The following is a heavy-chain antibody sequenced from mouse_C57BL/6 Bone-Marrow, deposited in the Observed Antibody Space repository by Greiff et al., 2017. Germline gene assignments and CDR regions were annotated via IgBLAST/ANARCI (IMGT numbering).Heavy chain of an antibody. J-gene: IGHJ4*01. D-gene: IGHD2-3*01. V-gene: IGHV2-6*03. CDR3: ARRGGYYHYAMDY. Sequence: VQLKESGPGLVAPSPSLSITCTVSGFSLTSYGVHWVRQPPGKGLEWLVVIWSDGSTTYNSALKSRLSISKDNSKSQVFLKMNSLQTDDTAMYYCARRGGYYHYAMDYWGQGTSVTVSS. CDR1: GFSLTSYG. CDR2: IWSDGST.